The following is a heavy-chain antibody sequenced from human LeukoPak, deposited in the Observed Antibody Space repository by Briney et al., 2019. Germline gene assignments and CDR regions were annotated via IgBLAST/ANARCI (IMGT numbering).Heavy chain of an antibody. J-gene: IGHJ4*02. V-gene: IGHV1-46*01. Sequence: ASVKVSCKASGYTFTSYYMHWVRQAPGQGFEWMGVINPSGGSTSYAQKFQGRVTITRDTSTSTVYMDLSSLRSEDTAVYYCARDSYLEFAYFQGADYWGQGTRVTVSS. D-gene: IGHD2-2*01. CDR1: GYTFTSYY. CDR3: ARDSYLEFAYFQGADY. CDR2: INPSGGST.